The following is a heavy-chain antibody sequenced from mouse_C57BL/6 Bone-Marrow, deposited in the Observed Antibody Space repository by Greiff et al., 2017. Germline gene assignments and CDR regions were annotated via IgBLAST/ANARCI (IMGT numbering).Heavy chain of an antibody. CDR2: ILPGSGST. V-gene: IGHV1-9*01. CDR3: EEGGTNTGLSIYYYAMDY. Sequence: QVQLKESGAELMKPGASVKLSCKASGYTFTGYWIEWVKQRPGHGLEWIGEILPGSGSTNYNEKFKGKATFTADTSSNTAYMQLSSLTTEDSAIXYCEEGGTNTGLSIYYYAMDYWGQGTSVTVSS. D-gene: IGHD1-1*01. J-gene: IGHJ4*01. CDR1: GYTFTGYW.